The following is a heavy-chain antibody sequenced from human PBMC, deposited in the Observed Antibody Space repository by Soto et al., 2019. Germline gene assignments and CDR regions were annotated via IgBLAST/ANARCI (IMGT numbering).Heavy chain of an antibody. Sequence: GGSLRLSCAASGFTFDDYAMHCLRQAPGKGLEWVSGISWNSGIIGYADSVNGRFTISIDNAKNSLYLQMNSLRAEDTALYYCAKAISRYYDFWSGYSRHYYYGMDVWGQGTTVNVSS. CDR2: ISWNSGII. CDR3: AKAISRYYDFWSGYSRHYYYGMDV. D-gene: IGHD3-3*01. CDR1: GFTFDDYA. V-gene: IGHV3-9*01. J-gene: IGHJ6*02.